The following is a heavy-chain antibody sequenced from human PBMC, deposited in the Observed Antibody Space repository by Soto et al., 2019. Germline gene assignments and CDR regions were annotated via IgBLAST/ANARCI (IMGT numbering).Heavy chain of an antibody. CDR3: ARDPLYDSSGYYYYYGMDV. CDR1: GFTFSSYW. CDR2: IKQDGSEK. V-gene: IGHV3-7*01. J-gene: IGHJ6*02. Sequence: GGSLRLSCAASGFTFSSYWMSWVRQAPGKGLEWVANIKQDGSEKYYVDSVKGRFTISRDNAKNSLYLQMNSLRAEDTAVYYCARDPLYDSSGYYYYYGMDVWGQGTTVTVSS. D-gene: IGHD3-22*01.